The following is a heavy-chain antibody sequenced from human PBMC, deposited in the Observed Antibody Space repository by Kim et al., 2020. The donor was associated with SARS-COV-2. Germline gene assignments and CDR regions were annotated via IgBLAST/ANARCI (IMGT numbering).Heavy chain of an antibody. J-gene: IGHJ6*01. V-gene: IGHV3-33*01. Sequence: GGSLRLSCTASRFTFSRYGMHWVRQAPGKGLEWVGVIWYDGSNQASAYSATGQFTFSSDNSGNKLNLQLQSLTVKTTAASYCVRDSNWASRARDV. CDR1: RFTFSRYG. CDR3: VRDSNWASRARDV. D-gene: IGHD6-13*01. CDR2: IWYDGSNQ.